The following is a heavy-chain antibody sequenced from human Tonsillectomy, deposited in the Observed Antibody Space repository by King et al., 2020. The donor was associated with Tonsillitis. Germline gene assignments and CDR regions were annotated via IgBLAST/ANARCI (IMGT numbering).Heavy chain of an antibody. CDR1: GGYFSGYY. D-gene: IGHD6-19*01. Sequence: VQLPQWGAGLLEPSETLSLTCAVYGGYFSGYYWTWIRQPPGKGLEWIGEINHFGSTNYNPSLKSRVTISVDTSKNQFSLRLSSVTAADTAVYYCARGPPRRRLAVAGNFDYWGQGTLVTVSS. CDR2: INHFGST. V-gene: IGHV4-34*01. J-gene: IGHJ4*02. CDR3: ARGPPRRRLAVAGNFDY.